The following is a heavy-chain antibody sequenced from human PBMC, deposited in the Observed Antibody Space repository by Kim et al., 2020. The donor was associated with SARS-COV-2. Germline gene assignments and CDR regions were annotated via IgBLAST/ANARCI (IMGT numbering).Heavy chain of an antibody. CDR3: ARDQGYYYGSGNQFYYYNGMDV. CDR2: INTNTGNP. CDR1: GYTFALHT. D-gene: IGHD3-10*01. Sequence: ASVKVSCKASGYTFALHTINWLRQAPGQGPEWMGWINTNTGNPMYAQGFTGRFVFSLDTSVSTAYLQINSLKTDDTAIYYCARDQGYYYGSGNQFYYYNGMDVWGQGTTVTVSS. J-gene: IGHJ6*02. V-gene: IGHV7-4-1*02.